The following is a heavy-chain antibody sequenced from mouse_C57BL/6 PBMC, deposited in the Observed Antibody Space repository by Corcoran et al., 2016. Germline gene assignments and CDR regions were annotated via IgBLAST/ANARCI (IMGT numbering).Heavy chain of an antibody. CDR2: INTYSGVP. J-gene: IGHJ1*03. CDR1: GYTFTTYG. Sequence: IQLVQSGPPLKTLGETVKITCKTAGYTFTTYGMSWVKQAPGKGLKWMGWINTYSGVPTYADDFKGRFAFSLETSANTAYLQINNLKNEDSATYFCARDSNWYFDVWGTGTTVTVSS. D-gene: IGHD2-5*01. CDR3: ARDSNWYFDV. V-gene: IGHV9-3*01.